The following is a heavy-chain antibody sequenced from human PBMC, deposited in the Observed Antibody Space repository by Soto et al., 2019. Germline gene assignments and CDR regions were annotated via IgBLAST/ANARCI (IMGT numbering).Heavy chain of an antibody. V-gene: IGHV1-69*04. J-gene: IGHJ4*02. Sequence: SVKVSCKASGGTFSSYTISWVRQAPGQGLEWMGRIIPILGIANYAQKFQGRVTITADKATSTAYMELSSLRSEDTAVYYCAREREYSGYDFIDYWGQGTLVTVSS. CDR1: GGTFSSYT. D-gene: IGHD5-12*01. CDR2: IIPILGIA. CDR3: AREREYSGYDFIDY.